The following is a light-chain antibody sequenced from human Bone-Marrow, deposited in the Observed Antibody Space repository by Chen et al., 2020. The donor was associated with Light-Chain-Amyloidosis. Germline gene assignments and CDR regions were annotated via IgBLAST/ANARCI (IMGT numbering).Light chain of an antibody. J-gene: IGLJ3*02. CDR1: KIGIRS. CDR2: DDS. Sequence: SYVLTPPPSVSVAPVQTATILCGGNKIGIRSVHWYQQKPGQAPVLVVYDDSDRPSGIAERLSGANSGNTATLTITRVEAGDEADYYGQVWDISNNHVVFGGGTKLTVL. V-gene: IGLV3-21*02. CDR3: QVWDISNNHVV.